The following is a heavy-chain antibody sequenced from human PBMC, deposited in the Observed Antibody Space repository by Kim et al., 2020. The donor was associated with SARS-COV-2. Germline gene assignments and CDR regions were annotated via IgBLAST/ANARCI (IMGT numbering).Heavy chain of an antibody. CDR2: ISYDGSND. CDR3: ARDSYGSIDY. J-gene: IGHJ4*02. V-gene: IGHV3-30*04. Sequence: GGSLRLSCTTSGFTFSTYAMLWVRQAPGKGLEWLTVISYDGSNDHYADSVRGRFTISRDNSKNTLSLQMDSLRADDTAVYYCARDSYGSIDYWGQGTLVT. CDR1: GFTFSTYA. D-gene: IGHD3-16*01.